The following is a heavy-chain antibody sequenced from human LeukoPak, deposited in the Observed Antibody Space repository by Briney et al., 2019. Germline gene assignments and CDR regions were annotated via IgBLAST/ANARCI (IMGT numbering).Heavy chain of an antibody. D-gene: IGHD1-7*01. Sequence: SETLSLTCAVYGGSFSGYYWSWIRQPPGKGMEWIGEINHSGSTNYNPSLKSRVTISVDTSKNQFSLKLSSVTAADTAVYYCARYSGNWNLQGYYYYYMDVWGKGTTVTVSS. CDR1: GGSFSGYY. J-gene: IGHJ6*03. CDR2: INHSGST. CDR3: ARYSGNWNLQGYYYYYMDV. V-gene: IGHV4-34*01.